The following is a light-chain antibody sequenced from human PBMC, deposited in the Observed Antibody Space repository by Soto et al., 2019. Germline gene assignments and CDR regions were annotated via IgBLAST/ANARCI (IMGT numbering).Light chain of an antibody. V-gene: IGLV2-8*01. J-gene: IGLJ1*01. CDR3: SSYTSTNTPYV. CDR1: SSDVGGHNY. Sequence: QSALTQSPSASGSPGQSVTISCTGTSSDVGGHNYVSWYQHHPGKAPKLIIYEVSKRPSGVPDRFSGSKSANTASLTVSGLQAEDEAFYYCSSYTSTNTPYVFGTGTKLTVL. CDR2: EVS.